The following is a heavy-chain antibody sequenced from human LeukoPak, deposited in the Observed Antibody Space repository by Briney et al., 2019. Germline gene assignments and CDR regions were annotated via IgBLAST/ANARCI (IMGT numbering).Heavy chain of an antibody. D-gene: IGHD6-19*01. Sequence: ASVKVSCKASGGTFSSYAISWVRQAPGQGLEWMGGIIPIFGTANYAQKYQGRVTITADKSTSTAYMELSSLRSEDTAVYYCARTVDSSGWYGYFDLWGRGTLVTVSS. J-gene: IGHJ2*01. V-gene: IGHV1-69*06. CDR1: GGTFSSYA. CDR3: ARTVDSSGWYGYFDL. CDR2: IIPIFGTA.